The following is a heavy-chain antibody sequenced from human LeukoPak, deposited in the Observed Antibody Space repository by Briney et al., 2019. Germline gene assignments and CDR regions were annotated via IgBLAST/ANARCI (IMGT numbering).Heavy chain of an antibody. V-gene: IGHV4-4*07. D-gene: IGHD3-10*01. Sequence: PSATLSLPSTASGGSISSYYWSWFRQPAGKGLEWIGRIYTSGSTNYNPSLKSRVTMSVDTSKNQFSLKLSSVTAADTAVYYCASNLKGQLPRGGFDPWGQGTLVTVSS. J-gene: IGHJ5*02. CDR3: ASNLKGQLPRGGFDP. CDR2: IYTSGST. CDR1: GGSISSYY.